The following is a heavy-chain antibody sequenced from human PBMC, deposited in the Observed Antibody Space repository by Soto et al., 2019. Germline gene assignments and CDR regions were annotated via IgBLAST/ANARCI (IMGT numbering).Heavy chain of an antibody. V-gene: IGHV3-33*01. CDR1: GFTFSSYG. J-gene: IGHJ4*02. CDR2: IWYDGSNK. Sequence: PGGSLRLSCAASGFTFSSYGMHWVRQAPGKVLEWVAVIWYDGSNKYYADSVKGRFTISRDNSKNSLYLQMNSLRAEDTAVYYCAREKVGATPSYFDYWGQGTLVTVSS. D-gene: IGHD1-26*01. CDR3: AREKVGATPSYFDY.